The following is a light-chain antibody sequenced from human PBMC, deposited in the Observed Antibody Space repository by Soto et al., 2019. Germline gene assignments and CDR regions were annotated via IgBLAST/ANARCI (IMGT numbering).Light chain of an antibody. CDR3: QSYESSNQV. Sequence: NFMLTQPHSVSESPGKTVTISCTRSSGSIASNYVQWYQQRPGSAPTTVIYEDNQRPSGVPDRFSGSIDSSSNSASLTISGIKTEDEADYYRQSYESSNQVFGGGTKLTVL. J-gene: IGLJ2*01. CDR1: SGSIASNY. V-gene: IGLV6-57*04. CDR2: EDN.